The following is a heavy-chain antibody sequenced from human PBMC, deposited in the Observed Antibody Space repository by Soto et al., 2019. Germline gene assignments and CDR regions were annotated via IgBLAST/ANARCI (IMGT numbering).Heavy chain of an antibody. J-gene: IGHJ4*02. D-gene: IGHD3-10*01. Sequence: QVQLVESGGGVVQPGRSLRLSCAASGFTFSSYAMHWIRQAPGKGLEWVAVISYDGSNKYYADSVKGRFTISRDNSKNTLYLQMNSLRAEDTAVYYCARSTFGELFGIDYWGQGTLVTVSS. CDR2: ISYDGSNK. CDR1: GFTFSSYA. CDR3: ARSTFGELFGIDY. V-gene: IGHV3-30-3*01.